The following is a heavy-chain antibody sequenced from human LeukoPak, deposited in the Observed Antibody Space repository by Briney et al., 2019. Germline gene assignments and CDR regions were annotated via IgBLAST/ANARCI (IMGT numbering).Heavy chain of an antibody. V-gene: IGHV3-30-3*01. CDR2: ISYDGSNK. CDR3: ARDPSIVVVTAIRGDYFNY. J-gene: IGHJ4*02. Sequence: GRSLRLSCAASGFTFSRYAMHWVRQAPGKGLEWVAVISYDGSNKYYADSVKGRLTISRDNSKNTLYLQMNSLRTEDTAVYYCARDPSIVVVTAIRGDYFNYWGQGTLVTVSS. CDR1: GFTFSRYA. D-gene: IGHD2-21*02.